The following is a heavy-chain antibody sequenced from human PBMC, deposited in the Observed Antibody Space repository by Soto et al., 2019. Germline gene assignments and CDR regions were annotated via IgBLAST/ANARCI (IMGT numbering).Heavy chain of an antibody. Sequence: GGSLRLSCAASGFTFSSYAMSWVRQAPGKGLEGVSAISGSGGSTYYADSVKGRFTISRDNSKNTLYLQMNSLRAEDTAVYYCAKGPVYYDSSGSRAEYFQHWGQGTLVTVPQ. CDR3: AKGPVYYDSSGSRAEYFQH. CDR2: ISGSGGST. J-gene: IGHJ1*01. CDR1: GFTFSSYA. V-gene: IGHV3-23*01. D-gene: IGHD3-22*01.